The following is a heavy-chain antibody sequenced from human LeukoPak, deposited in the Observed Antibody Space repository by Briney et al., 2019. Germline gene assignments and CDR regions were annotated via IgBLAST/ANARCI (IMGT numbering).Heavy chain of an antibody. V-gene: IGHV4-39*07. D-gene: IGHD4-17*01. CDR3: AREFLDATAYYYYYYMDV. Sequence: PSETLSLTCTVSGGSISSSSYYWGWIRQPPGKGLEWIGSIYYSGSTYYNPSLKSRVTISVDTSKDQFSLKLSSVTAADTAVYYCAREFLDATAYYYYYYMDVWGKGTTVTVSS. CDR1: GGSISSSSYY. J-gene: IGHJ6*03. CDR2: IYYSGST.